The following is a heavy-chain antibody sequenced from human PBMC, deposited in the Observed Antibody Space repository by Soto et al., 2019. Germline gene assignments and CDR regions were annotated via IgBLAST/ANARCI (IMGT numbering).Heavy chain of an antibody. Sequence: ETLSLTCTISGGSITNYYWSWIRQPPGKGLEWVSAISGSGGSTYYADSVKGRFTISRDNSKNTLYLQMNSLRAEDTAVYYCAKAHVSGYYQDYYYGMDVWGQGTTVTVSS. CDR2: ISGSGGST. CDR3: AKAHVSGYYQDYYYGMDV. D-gene: IGHD3-9*01. J-gene: IGHJ6*02. V-gene: IGHV3-23*01. CDR1: GGSITNYY.